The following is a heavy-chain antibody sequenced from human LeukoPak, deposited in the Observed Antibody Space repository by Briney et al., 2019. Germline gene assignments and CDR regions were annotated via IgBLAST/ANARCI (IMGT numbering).Heavy chain of an antibody. D-gene: IGHD5-18*01. V-gene: IGHV3-48*01. Sequence: GGSLRLSCAASGFTFSSYSMNWVRQAPGKGLEWFSYISSSSSIMDYADSVKGRFTISRDNAKNSLYLQMNSLRAEDTAVYYCARARGYSYGYSDYWGQGTLVTVSS. CDR2: ISSSSSIM. CDR3: ARARGYSYGYSDY. J-gene: IGHJ4*02. CDR1: GFTFSSYS.